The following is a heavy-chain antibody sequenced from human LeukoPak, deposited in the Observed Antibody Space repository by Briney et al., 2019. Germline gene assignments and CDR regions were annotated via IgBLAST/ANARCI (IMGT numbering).Heavy chain of an antibody. Sequence: PGGSLRLSCAASGFTFSSYGMHWVRQAPGKGLEWVAVISYDGSNKYYADSVKGRFTISRDNSKNTLYLQMNSLRAEDTAVYYCAKEGSHYYDSPPGAFDIWGQGTMVTVSS. CDR1: GFTFSSYG. CDR3: AKEGSHYYDSPPGAFDI. CDR2: ISYDGSNK. D-gene: IGHD3-22*01. V-gene: IGHV3-30*18. J-gene: IGHJ3*02.